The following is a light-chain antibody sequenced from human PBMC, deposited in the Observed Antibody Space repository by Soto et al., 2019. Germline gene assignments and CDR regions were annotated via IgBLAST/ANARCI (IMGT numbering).Light chain of an antibody. CDR1: QTISTW. V-gene: IGKV1-5*01. CDR2: DAP. J-gene: IGKJ1*01. Sequence: DIQVTQSPPTLSASVGDRVTITCRSIQTISTWMAWYQQKPGKAPKLLVYDAPTLQSGVASRFSGSGSGTEFTLIISGLQPDDFATYYCQQYTNTNNPWMFGQGTKV. CDR3: QQYTNTNNPWM.